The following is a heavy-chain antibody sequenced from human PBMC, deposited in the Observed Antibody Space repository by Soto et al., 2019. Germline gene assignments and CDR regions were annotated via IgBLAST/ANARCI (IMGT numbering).Heavy chain of an antibody. CDR3: ARSKSGYDDNWFDP. CDR2: INPNSGGT. J-gene: IGHJ5*02. CDR1: GYTFTVYY. Sequence: SVKVSCKASGYTFTVYYMHGVGQSPGQGLEWMGWINPNSGGTNYAQKFQGRVTMTRDTSISTAYMELSRLRSDDTAVYYCARSKSGYDDNWFDPWGQGTLVTVSS. V-gene: IGHV1-2*02. D-gene: IGHD5-12*01.